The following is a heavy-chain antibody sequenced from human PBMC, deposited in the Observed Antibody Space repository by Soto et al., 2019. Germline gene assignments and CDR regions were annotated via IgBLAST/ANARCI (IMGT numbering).Heavy chain of an antibody. CDR3: AKDEFVPIFGVVITYGWNY. Sequence: EVQLLESGGGLVQPGGSLRLSCAASGFTFSSYAMSWVRQAPGKGLEWVSAISGSGGSTYYADSVKGRFTISRDNSKNTLYLQMNSLRAEDTAVYYCAKDEFVPIFGVVITYGWNYWGQGTLVTVSS. V-gene: IGHV3-23*01. D-gene: IGHD3-3*01. CDR1: GFTFSSYA. J-gene: IGHJ4*02. CDR2: ISGSGGST.